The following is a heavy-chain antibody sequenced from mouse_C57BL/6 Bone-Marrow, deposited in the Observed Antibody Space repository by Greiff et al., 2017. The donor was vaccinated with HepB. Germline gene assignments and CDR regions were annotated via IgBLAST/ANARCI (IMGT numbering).Heavy chain of an antibody. CDR1: GYTFTSYW. D-gene: IGHD2-5*01. CDR3: ARNSTGAMDY. CDR2: IDPSDSYT. Sequence: KESCKASGYTFTSYWMQWVKQRPGQGLEWIGEIDPSDSYTNYNQKFKGKATLTVDTSSSTAYMQLSSLTSEDSAVYYCARNSTGAMDYWGQGTSVTVSS. J-gene: IGHJ4*01. V-gene: IGHV1-50*01.